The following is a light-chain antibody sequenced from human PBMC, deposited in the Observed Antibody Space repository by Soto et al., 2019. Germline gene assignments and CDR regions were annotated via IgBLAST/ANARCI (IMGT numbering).Light chain of an antibody. CDR1: SSNIGAGYH. J-gene: IGLJ3*02. V-gene: IGLV1-40*01. Sequence: QSVLTQPPSVSGAPGQRVTISCTGSSSNIGAGYHVHWYQQLPGTAPKLLIYGNSNRPSGVPDRFSGSKSGTSASLAITGLAAEDDADYYSQSYDSSLSASVFGGGTKLTVL. CDR3: QSYDSSLSASV. CDR2: GNS.